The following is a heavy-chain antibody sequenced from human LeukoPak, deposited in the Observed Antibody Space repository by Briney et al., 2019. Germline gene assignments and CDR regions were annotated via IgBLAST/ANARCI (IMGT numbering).Heavy chain of an antibody. CDR3: ARDSLRWQQLPNIGNY. Sequence: GGSLRLSCAASGFTFSSYAMHWVRQAPGKGLEWVAVISYDGSNKYYADSVKGRFTISRYNSKNTLYLQMNSLRAEDTAVYYCARDSLRWQQLPNIGNYWGQGTLVTFSS. V-gene: IGHV3-30-3*01. CDR2: ISYDGSNK. D-gene: IGHD6-13*01. CDR1: GFTFSSYA. J-gene: IGHJ4*02.